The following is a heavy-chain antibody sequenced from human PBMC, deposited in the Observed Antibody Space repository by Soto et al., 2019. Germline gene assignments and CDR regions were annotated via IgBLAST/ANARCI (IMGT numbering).Heavy chain of an antibody. D-gene: IGHD3-3*01. CDR1: GFTFTSFA. Sequence: PGGSLRLSCAASGFTFTSFAVSWVRQAPGKGLEWVSAISGSGGATYYADYVKGRFTVSRDNSRNTVYLQVDSLRVEDTAVYHCEIGDWLSTSYFNLWGKGTQVTVS. CDR2: ISGSGGAT. V-gene: IGHV3-23*01. CDR3: EIGDWLSTSYFNL. J-gene: IGHJ4*02.